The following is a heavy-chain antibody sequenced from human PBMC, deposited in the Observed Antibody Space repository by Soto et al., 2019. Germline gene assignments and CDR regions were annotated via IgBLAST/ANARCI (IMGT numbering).Heavy chain of an antibody. CDR1: GGSIISGDYY. V-gene: IGHV4-30-4*01. CDR3: AGSARDLNEVVRYYYYGMDV. D-gene: IGHD3-22*01. J-gene: IGHJ6*02. Sequence: SETLSLTCTVSGGSIISGDYYWSWIRQPPGKGLEWIGYIYYSGSTYYNPSLKSRVTISVDTSKNQFSLKLSSVTAADTAVYYCAGSARDLNEVVRYYYYGMDVWGQGTTVTVSS. CDR2: IYYSGST.